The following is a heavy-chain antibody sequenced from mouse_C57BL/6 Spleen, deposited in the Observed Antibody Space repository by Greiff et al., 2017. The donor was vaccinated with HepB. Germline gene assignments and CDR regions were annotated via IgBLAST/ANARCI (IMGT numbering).Heavy chain of an antibody. V-gene: IGHV1-18*01. D-gene: IGHD1-1*01. CDR1: GYTFTDYN. CDR2: INPNNGGT. CDR3: ARGYYGSRYVDV. J-gene: IGHJ1*03. Sequence: VQLQQSGPELVKPGASVKIPCKASGYTFTDYNMDWVKQSHGKSLEWIGDINPNNGGTIYNQKFKGKATLTVDKSSGTAYMELRSLTSEDTAVYYCARGYYGSRYVDVWGTGTTVTVSS.